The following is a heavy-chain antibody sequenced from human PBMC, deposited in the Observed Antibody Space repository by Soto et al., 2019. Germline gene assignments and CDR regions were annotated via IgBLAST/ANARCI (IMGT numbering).Heavy chain of an antibody. V-gene: IGHV2-5*02. D-gene: IGHD6-13*01. Sequence: QITLKESGPPLVKPTQTLTLTCTFSGFSLSTSGVGVGWIRQPPGKALEWLALIYWDDDKRYSPSLKSRLTITKDTSKNQVVLTMTNMDPVDTATYYGAHNIDNDSSSWYYDYWGQGTLVTVSS. CDR2: IYWDDDK. CDR3: AHNIDNDSSSWYYDY. J-gene: IGHJ4*02. CDR1: GFSLSTSGVG.